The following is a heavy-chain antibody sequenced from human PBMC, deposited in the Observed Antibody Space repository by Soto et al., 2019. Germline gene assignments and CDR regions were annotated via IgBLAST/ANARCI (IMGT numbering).Heavy chain of an antibody. V-gene: IGHV2-5*01. D-gene: IGHD7-27*01. J-gene: IGHJ5*02. CDR1: GFSLSTSGVG. CDR3: AHSPSHPPGVVGWFDP. Sequence: QITLKESGPTLVKPTQTLTLTCTFSGFSLSTSGVGVGWIRQPPGKALEWLALIYWNDDKRYSPSLKSRLTITKDPSKYRVVLTMTNMDPVDTAAYYCAHSPSHPPGVVGWFDPWGQGTLVTVSS. CDR2: IYWNDDK.